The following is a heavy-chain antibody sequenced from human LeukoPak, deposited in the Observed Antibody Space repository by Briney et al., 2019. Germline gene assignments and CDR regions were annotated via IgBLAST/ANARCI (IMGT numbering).Heavy chain of an antibody. CDR3: ARSEAFDI. J-gene: IGHJ3*02. Sequence: SETLSLTCTVSGDSVTSSYWCWIRQSAGKGLEWIGRIYDNANTNYNPSLKSRVTMSVDTSKNQFSLRLSFVTAADTAVYYCARSEAFDIWGQGTTVTASS. V-gene: IGHV4-4*07. CDR1: GDSVTSSY. CDR2: IYDNANT.